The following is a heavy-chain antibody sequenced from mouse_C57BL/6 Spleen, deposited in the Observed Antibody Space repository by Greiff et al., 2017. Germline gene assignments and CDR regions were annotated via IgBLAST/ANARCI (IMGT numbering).Heavy chain of an antibody. CDR3: ARGGGYDYDRYFDV. CDR2: ISDGGSYT. CDR1: GFTFSSYA. J-gene: IGHJ1*03. D-gene: IGHD2-4*01. Sequence: EVKLVESGGGLVKPGGSLKLSCAASGFTFSSYAMSWVRQTPEKRLAWVATISDGGSYTYYPDNVKGRFTISRDNAKNNLYLQMSHLKSEDTAMYYCARGGGYDYDRYFDVWGTGTTVTVSS. V-gene: IGHV5-4*03.